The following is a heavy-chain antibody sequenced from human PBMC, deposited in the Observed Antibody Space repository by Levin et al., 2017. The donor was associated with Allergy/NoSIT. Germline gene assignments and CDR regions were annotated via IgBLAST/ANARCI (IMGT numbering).Heavy chain of an antibody. CDR1: GGSISSSISY. CDR2: IYNSGST. Sequence: SETLSLTCTVSGGSISSSISYWGWIRQAPGKGLEWIGSIYNSGSTYYNPSLKSRVTTSVDTSKNPFSLKLSSVTAADTAVYYCARQCYDILTGYYNCDDWGQGTLVTVSS. J-gene: IGHJ4*02. V-gene: IGHV4-39*01. D-gene: IGHD3-9*01. CDR3: ARQCYDILTGYYNCDD.